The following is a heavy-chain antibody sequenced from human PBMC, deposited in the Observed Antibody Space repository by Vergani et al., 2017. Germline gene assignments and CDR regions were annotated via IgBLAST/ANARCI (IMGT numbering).Heavy chain of an antibody. Sequence: QVQLVQSGAEVKKPGSSVKVSCKASGGTFSSYAISWVRQAPGQGLEWMGRIIPIFGTANYAQKFQGRVTITADESTSTAYMELSSLRSEDTAVYYCAGDFEGIVATTRSYYYYYGMDVWGQGTTVTVSS. D-gene: IGHD5-12*01. J-gene: IGHJ6*02. CDR1: GGTFSSYA. V-gene: IGHV1-69*13. CDR2: IIPIFGTA. CDR3: AGDFEGIVATTRSYYYYYGMDV.